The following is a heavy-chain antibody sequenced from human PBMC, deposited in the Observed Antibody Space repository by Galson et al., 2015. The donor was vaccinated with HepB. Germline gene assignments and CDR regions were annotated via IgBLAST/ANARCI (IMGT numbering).Heavy chain of an antibody. CDR1: GFTFSNYW. Sequence: SLRLSCAASGFTFSNYWMHWVRQAPGKGLMWVSSISDSGAITAYADSVKGRFTVSRDNAKNTLYLQMTSLRAEDTAIYYCASSFVVVTAQLNLWGQGTLVTVSS. D-gene: IGHD2-21*02. CDR2: ISDSGAIT. J-gene: IGHJ5*02. CDR3: ASSFVVVTAQLNL. V-gene: IGHV3-74*01.